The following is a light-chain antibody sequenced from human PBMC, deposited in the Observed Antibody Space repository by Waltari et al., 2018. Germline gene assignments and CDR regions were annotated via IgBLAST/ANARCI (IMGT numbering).Light chain of an antibody. V-gene: IGKV1D-16*01. Sequence: DLQMTQSPSPLSAFIGGRVILPCRASQDINRWLVWYQQKTGEAPKTLIYSASNLESGVPSRFSGSGSGTQFTLTISSLQPEDFATYYCQHYNSYPPTFGPGTKVDHK. J-gene: IGKJ3*01. CDR1: QDINRW. CDR2: SAS. CDR3: QHYNSYPPT.